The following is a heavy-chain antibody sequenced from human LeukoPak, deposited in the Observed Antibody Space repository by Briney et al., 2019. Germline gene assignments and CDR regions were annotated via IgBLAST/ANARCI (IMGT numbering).Heavy chain of an antibody. CDR2: IPYDGSNK. J-gene: IGHJ4*02. V-gene: IGHV3-30-3*01. CDR1: GFTFSSYA. Sequence: PGRSLRLSCAASGFTFSSYAMHWVRQAPGKGLEWVAVIPYDGSNKYYADSVKGRFTISRDNSKNTLYLQMNSLRAEDTAVYYCARDHYYDSSGYYSTDYFDYWGQGTLVTVSS. D-gene: IGHD3-22*01. CDR3: ARDHYYDSSGYYSTDYFDY.